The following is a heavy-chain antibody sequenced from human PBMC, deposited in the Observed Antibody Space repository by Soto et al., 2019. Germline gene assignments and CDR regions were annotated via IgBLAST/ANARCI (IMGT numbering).Heavy chain of an antibody. CDR3: ARDPLSSGGGVY. CDR1: GFTFSSYA. V-gene: IGHV3-30-3*01. D-gene: IGHD6-25*01. J-gene: IGHJ4*02. CDR2: ISYDGSNK. Sequence: QVQLVESGGGVVQPGRSLRLSCAASGFTFSSYAMHWVRQAPGKGLEWVAVISYDGSNKYYADSVKGRFTISRDNSKNTLYLQMNSLRAEDTAVYYCARDPLSSGGGVYWGQGTLVTVSS.